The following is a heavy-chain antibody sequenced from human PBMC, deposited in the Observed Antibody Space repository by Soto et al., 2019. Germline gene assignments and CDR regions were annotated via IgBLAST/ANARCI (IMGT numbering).Heavy chain of an antibody. J-gene: IGHJ4*02. CDR2: MNEDGSER. V-gene: IGHV3-7*03. CDR3: ARDRAYSRFDY. Sequence: EVQLVESGGGLVQPGGSLRLSCAVSGFSFSRAWMTWIRQAPGKGLERVAIMNEDGSERYYVDSVKGRFTIFRDNAKNALFLQMNSLRVEDTAVYFCARDRAYSRFDYWGQGSLVTVSS. CDR1: GFSFSRAW. D-gene: IGHD4-4*01.